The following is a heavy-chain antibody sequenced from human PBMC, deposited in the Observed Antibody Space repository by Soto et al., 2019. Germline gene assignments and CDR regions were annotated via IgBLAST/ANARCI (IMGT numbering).Heavy chain of an antibody. CDR3: AKRATTVPTPGNYFDC. Sequence: EVQLLESGGGLVQPGGSLRLSCAASGFSFSDYSMTWVRQTPGRGLEWVSTLTPAGTTFYSDSAKGRFTISRDNNRNTLSLQMFNLRAEDTARYYCAKRATTVPTPGNYFDCWGQGTLVTVSS. CDR2: LTPAGTT. V-gene: IGHV3-23*01. J-gene: IGHJ4*02. CDR1: GFSFSDYS. D-gene: IGHD4-17*01.